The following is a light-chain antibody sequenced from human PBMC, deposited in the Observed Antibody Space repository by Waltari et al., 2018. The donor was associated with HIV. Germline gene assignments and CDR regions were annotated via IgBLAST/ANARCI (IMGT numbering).Light chain of an antibody. CDR1: QSLLHSPSGYKY. V-gene: IGKV2-28*01. CDR2: LAS. Sequence: DIVMTQSPLSLPVTPGEPASISCRSSQSLLHSPSGYKYLDWYVQKPGQSPQVLIYLASNRASGVPDRFSGSGSGTYFTLKISRVEAEDVGIYYCMQKLLAPYTFGQGTKLEIK. J-gene: IGKJ2*01. CDR3: MQKLLAPYT.